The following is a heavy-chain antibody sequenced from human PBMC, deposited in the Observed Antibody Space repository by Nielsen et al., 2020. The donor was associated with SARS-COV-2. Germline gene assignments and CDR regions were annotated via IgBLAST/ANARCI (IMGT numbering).Heavy chain of an antibody. J-gene: IGHJ4*02. V-gene: IGHV3-30*03. Sequence: GESLKISCAASGFNFNNFGMHWVRQAPGKGLEWVAVISYEGSIKFYSDSVKGRFTISRDNTKMYLQMNSLRVEDTAVYFCARGRGYSYGVYFDYWGQGTRVTVSP. CDR1: GFNFNNFG. CDR3: ARGRGYSYGVYFDY. CDR2: ISYEGSIK. D-gene: IGHD5-12*01.